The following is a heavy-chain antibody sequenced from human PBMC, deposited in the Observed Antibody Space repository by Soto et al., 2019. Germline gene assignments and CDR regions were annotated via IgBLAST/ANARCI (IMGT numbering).Heavy chain of an antibody. CDR3: ARDTCWTSAGSTSCYRDRAM. V-gene: IGHV3-23*01. Sequence: GGSLRLSCAASGFTFSNYAMSWVRQAPGKGLEWVSAISGGGGSTFYADSVRGRFTISRDNSKSALYLQMNSLRAEDTALYYCARDTCWTSAGSTSCYRDRAMWGQGTVVTVSS. CDR2: ISGGGGST. J-gene: IGHJ4*02. D-gene: IGHD2-2*01. CDR1: GFTFSNYA.